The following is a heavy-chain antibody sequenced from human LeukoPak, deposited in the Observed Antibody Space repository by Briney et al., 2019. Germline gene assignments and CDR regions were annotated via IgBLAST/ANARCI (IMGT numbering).Heavy chain of an antibody. CDR2: IIPIFGTA. V-gene: IGHV1-69*13. J-gene: IGHJ4*02. Sequence: ASVKVSCKASGDTFSRYAISWVRQAPGQGLEWMGGIIPIFGTANYAQKFQGRVTITADESTSTAYMELSSLRSEDTAVYYCARGRMAGTYVFDSWGQGTLVTVSS. CDR1: GDTFSRYA. D-gene: IGHD6-19*01. CDR3: ARGRMAGTYVFDS.